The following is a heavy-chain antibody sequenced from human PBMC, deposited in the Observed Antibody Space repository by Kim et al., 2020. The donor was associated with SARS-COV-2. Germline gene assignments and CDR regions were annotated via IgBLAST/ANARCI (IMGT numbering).Heavy chain of an antibody. CDR1: GGSISSYY. V-gene: IGHV4-59*01. CDR3: ARVVAPTGRFSSGPHYYYYYGMDV. J-gene: IGHJ6*02. D-gene: IGHD6-6*01. Sequence: SETLSLTCTVSGGSISSYYWSWIRQPPGKGLEWIGYIYYSGSTNYNPSLKSRVTISVDTSKNQFSLKLSSVTAADTAVYYCARVVAPTGRFSSGPHYYYYYGMDVWGQGTTVTVSS. CDR2: IYYSGST.